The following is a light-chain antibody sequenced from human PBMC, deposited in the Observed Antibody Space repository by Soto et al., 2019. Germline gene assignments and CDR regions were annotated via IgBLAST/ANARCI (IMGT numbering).Light chain of an antibody. J-gene: IGLJ7*01. CDR1: SSDVGVYDY. CDR2: DVS. V-gene: IGLV2-11*01. Sequence: QSALTQPRSVSGSPGQSVTISCTGTSSDVGVYDYVSWYQQHPGKAPKLMIYDVSKRPSGVPDHFSGSKSGNTASLTISGLQAEDEADYYCSSYAGSYTWVFGGGTQLTVL. CDR3: SSYAGSYTWV.